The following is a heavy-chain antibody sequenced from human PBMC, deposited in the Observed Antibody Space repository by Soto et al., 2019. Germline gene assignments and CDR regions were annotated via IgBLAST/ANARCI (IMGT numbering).Heavy chain of an antibody. CDR1: GGSISSYY. CDR3: AMMRLPEMSISDEYNINYYYYYMDV. J-gene: IGHJ6*03. D-gene: IGHD6-6*01. Sequence: SETLSLTCTVSGGSISSYYWSWIRQPPGKGLEWIGYIYYSGSTNYNPSLKSRVTISVDTSKNQFSLKLSSVTAADTAVYYCAMMRLPEMSISDEYNINYYYYYMDVWGKGTTVTVSS. V-gene: IGHV4-59*01. CDR2: IYYSGST.